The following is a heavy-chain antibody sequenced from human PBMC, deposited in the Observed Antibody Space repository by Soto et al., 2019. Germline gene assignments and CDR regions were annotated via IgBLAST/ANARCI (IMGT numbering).Heavy chain of an antibody. CDR3: ARDVVVPAAMNWFDP. D-gene: IGHD2-2*01. CDR2: IYTSGST. CDR1: GGSISSYY. J-gene: IGHJ5*02. V-gene: IGHV4-4*07. Sequence: TLSLTCTVSGGSISSYYWSWIRQPAGKGLEWIGRIYTSGSTNYNPSLKSRVTMSVDTSKNQFSLKLSSVTAADTAVYYCARDVVVPAAMNWFDPWGQGTLVTVSS.